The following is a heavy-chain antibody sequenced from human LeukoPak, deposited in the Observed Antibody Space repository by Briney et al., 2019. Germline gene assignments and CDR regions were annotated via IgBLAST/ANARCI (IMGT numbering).Heavy chain of an antibody. V-gene: IGHV3-66*01. Sequence: PGGSLRLSRAASGFTVRSNYMNWVRQAPGKGLEWVSVIYSGGSTYYADSVKGRFTISSDNSKNTLYLQMNSLRAEDTAVYYCAREGTWSYYYDYWGQGTLVTVSS. CDR3: AREGTWSYYYDY. J-gene: IGHJ4*02. CDR1: GFTVRSNY. D-gene: IGHD1-26*01. CDR2: IYSGGST.